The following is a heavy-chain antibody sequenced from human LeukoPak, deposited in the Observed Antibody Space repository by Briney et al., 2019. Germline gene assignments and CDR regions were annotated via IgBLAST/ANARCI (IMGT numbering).Heavy chain of an antibody. CDR2: IYSGGST. CDR1: GFTVSSNY. V-gene: IGHV3-66*01. J-gene: IGHJ6*03. D-gene: IGHD3-3*01. CDR3: ARDEPSPNYDFWSGYYYYYYMDV. Sequence: GGSLRLSCAASGFTVSSNYMSWVRQAPGKGLEWVSVIYSGGSTYYADSVKGRFTISRDNAKNSLYLQMNSLRAEDTAVYYCARDEPSPNYDFWSGYYYYYYMDVWGKGTTVTVSS.